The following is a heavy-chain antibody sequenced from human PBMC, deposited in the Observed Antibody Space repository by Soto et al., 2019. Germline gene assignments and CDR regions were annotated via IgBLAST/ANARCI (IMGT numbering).Heavy chain of an antibody. CDR1: GFGVSHNY. D-gene: IGHD5-12*01. V-gene: IGHV3-66*01. CDR2: INSGGNT. Sequence: EVQLVESGGGLDLPGGSLRLSCAASGFGVSHNYMSWVRLAPGKGMEWVSAINSGGNTYYADSEQGRFTISRDNSKNTVYLQMNSVGVEYTAVYYCARGGDSFCYGDDCYYGMDGWGQGTTVTVSS. J-gene: IGHJ6*02. CDR3: ARGGDSFCYGDDCYYGMDG.